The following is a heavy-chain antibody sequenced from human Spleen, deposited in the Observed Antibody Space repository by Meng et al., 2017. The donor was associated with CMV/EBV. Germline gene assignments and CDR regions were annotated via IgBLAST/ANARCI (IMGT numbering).Heavy chain of an antibody. V-gene: IGHV4-34*01. D-gene: IGHD3-3*02. CDR2: INHSGST. J-gene: IGHJ4*02. CDR1: GGSFSDYL. CDR3: ARGGHFWSGYSLDY. Sequence: SETLSLTCAVYGGSFSDYLWSWIRQPPGKGLEWIGQINHSGSTTYNPSLKSRVTISVDTSKNQFSLKLSSVTAADTAVYYCARGGHFWSGYSLDYWGQGTLVTVSS.